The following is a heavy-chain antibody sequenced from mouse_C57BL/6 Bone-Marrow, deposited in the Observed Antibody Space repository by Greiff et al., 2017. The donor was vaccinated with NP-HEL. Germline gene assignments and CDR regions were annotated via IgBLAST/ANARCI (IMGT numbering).Heavy chain of an antibody. D-gene: IGHD2-3*01. V-gene: IGHV1-52*01. J-gene: IGHJ3*01. CDR2: IDPSDSET. Sequence: SGAELVRPGSSVKLSCKASGYTFTSYWMHWVKQRPIQGLEWIGNIDPSDSETHYNQKFKDKATLTVDKSSSTAYMQLSSLTSEDSAVYYCARRGKKIYDGYPWFAYWGQGTLVTVSA. CDR3: ARRGKKIYDGYPWFAY. CDR1: GYTFTSYW.